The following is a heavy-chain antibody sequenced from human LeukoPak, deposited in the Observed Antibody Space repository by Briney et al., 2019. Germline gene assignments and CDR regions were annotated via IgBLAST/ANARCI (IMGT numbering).Heavy chain of an antibody. V-gene: IGHV1-69*13. CDR1: GGTFSSYA. CDR3: ARALYYYDSSGYSTLYFDY. Sequence: SVKVSCKASGGTFSSYAISWVRQAPGQGLEWMGGIIPIFGTANYAQKFQGRVTITADESTSTAYMELSSLSSEDTAVYYCARALYYYDSSGYSTLYFDYWGQGTLVTVSS. D-gene: IGHD3-22*01. J-gene: IGHJ4*02. CDR2: IIPIFGTA.